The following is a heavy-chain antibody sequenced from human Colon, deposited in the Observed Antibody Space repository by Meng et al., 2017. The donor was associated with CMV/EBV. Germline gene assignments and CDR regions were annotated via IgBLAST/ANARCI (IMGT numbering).Heavy chain of an antibody. CDR2: ISFDGTNE. V-gene: IGHV3-30-3*01. D-gene: IGHD3-22*01. Sequence: GESLKISCAASAFSFSNYAVHWGRQAPGKGLEWVAVISFDGTNEYYADSVKGRFTISRDNSNNTLYLQMINLGAEDTAVYYCAKAENLYDSSGAIEYWGHGTLVTVSS. CDR1: AFSFSNYA. CDR3: AKAENLYDSSGAIEY. J-gene: IGHJ4*01.